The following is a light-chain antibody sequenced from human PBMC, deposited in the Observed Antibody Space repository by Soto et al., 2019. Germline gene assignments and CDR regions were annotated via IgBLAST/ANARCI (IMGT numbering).Light chain of an antibody. V-gene: IGLV1-40*01. Sequence: QPVLTQPPSVSGAPGQRVTISCTGSSSNIGAGFDVHWYHQIAGTAPKLLIYGNSNRPSGVPDRFSGSKSGTSASLAINGTQAMDEADYYCQAWDSITYVVFGGGTKLTVL. CDR1: SSNIGAGFD. CDR2: GNS. J-gene: IGLJ2*01. CDR3: QAWDSITYVV.